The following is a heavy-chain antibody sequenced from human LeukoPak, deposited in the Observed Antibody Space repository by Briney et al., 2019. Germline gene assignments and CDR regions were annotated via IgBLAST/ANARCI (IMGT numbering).Heavy chain of an antibody. CDR3: ARLRYSGSYYPLFDY. CDR2: IYHSGST. D-gene: IGHD1-26*01. Sequence: SETLSLTCAVSGYSISSGYYWGWIRQPPGRGLKWIGSIYHSGSTYYNPSLKSRVTISVDTSKNQFSLKLSSVTAADTAVYYCARLRYSGSYYPLFDYWGQGTLVTVSS. V-gene: IGHV4-38-2*01. J-gene: IGHJ4*02. CDR1: GYSISSGYY.